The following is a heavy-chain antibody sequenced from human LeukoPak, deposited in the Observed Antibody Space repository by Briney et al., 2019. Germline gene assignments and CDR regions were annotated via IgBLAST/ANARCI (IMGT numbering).Heavy chain of an antibody. D-gene: IGHD2-21*01. Sequence: PGGSLRLSCVASGFTFSSYGMHWVRQAPGKGLELVAVISYDGSNKFYADSVKGRFTISSDNSKNTLSLQMNSLRAEDTAVYYCAKEWTKMWFFDKCGQGARVTVSS. CDR1: GFTFSSYG. V-gene: IGHV3-30*18. CDR2: ISYDGSNK. J-gene: IGHJ4*02. CDR3: AKEWTKMWFFDK.